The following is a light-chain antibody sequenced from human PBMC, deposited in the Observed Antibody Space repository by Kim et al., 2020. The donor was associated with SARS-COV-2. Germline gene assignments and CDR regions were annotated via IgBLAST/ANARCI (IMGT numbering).Light chain of an antibody. V-gene: IGLV1-44*01. Sequence: GQRVTISCSGSISNIGSNVVNWYQQLPGPAPKLLMYSNDYRPSGVPHRFSGSKSGTSASLAISGLQSEDEADYYCAAWDDSLKGSVFGGGTKVTVL. CDR2: SND. J-gene: IGLJ3*02. CDR3: AAWDDSLKGSV. CDR1: ISNIGSNV.